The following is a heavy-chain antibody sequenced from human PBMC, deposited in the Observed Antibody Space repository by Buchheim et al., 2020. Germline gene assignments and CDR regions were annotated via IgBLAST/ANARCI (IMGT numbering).Heavy chain of an antibody. V-gene: IGHV4-59*01. CDR3: ARGYDSSGYPPTFDY. J-gene: IGHJ4*02. D-gene: IGHD3-22*01. CDR2: IYYSGST. Sequence: QVQLQGSGPGLVKPSETLSLTCTVSAGSISSYYWSWIRQPPGKGLEWIGYIYYSGSTNYNPSLKSRVTISVDTSKNQFSLKLSSVTAADTAVYYCARGYDSSGYPPTFDYWGQGTL. CDR1: AGSISSYY.